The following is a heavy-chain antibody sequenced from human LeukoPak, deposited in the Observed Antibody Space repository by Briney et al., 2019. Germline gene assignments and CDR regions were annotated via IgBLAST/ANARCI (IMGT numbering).Heavy chain of an antibody. J-gene: IGHJ3*02. D-gene: IGHD3-10*01. CDR2: FYPEHGET. V-gene: IGHV1-24*01. Sequence: ASVKVSCKVSGYTLTELSMHWVRQAPGKGLEWVGGFYPEHGETIYAQKVQGRVTMTEDTSTDTAYMELSSLRSEDTAVYYCARVAPLTPGGAFDIWGQGTMVTVSS. CDR1: GYTLTELS. CDR3: ARVAPLTPGGAFDI.